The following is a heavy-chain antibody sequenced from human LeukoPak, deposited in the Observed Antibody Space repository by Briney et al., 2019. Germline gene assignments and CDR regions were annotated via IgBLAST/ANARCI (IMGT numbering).Heavy chain of an antibody. CDR2: ISGSGGST. V-gene: IGHV3-23*01. CDR3: AKDRHSGYDFEFLY. Sequence: GGSLRLSCAASGFSFSSYWMHWVRQAPGKGLVWVSAISGSGGSTYYADSVKGRFTISRDNSKNTLYLQMNSLRAEDTAVYYCAKDRHSGYDFEFLYWGQGTLVTVSS. D-gene: IGHD5-12*01. CDR1: GFSFSSYW. J-gene: IGHJ4*02.